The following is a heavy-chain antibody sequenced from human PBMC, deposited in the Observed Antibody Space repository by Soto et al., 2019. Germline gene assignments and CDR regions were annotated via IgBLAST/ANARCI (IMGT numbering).Heavy chain of an antibody. D-gene: IGHD4-17*01. CDR1: GGSILNGGHY. V-gene: IGHV4-39*01. Sequence: PSETLSLTCTVSGGSILNGGHYWTWIRQHPGKGLEWIGKIFFSGNTHYNPALKSRVTISVDTSKNRFSLSLNSVTASDTAVYFCVSQRTTVPTQAYFDYWGPGALVTVSS. J-gene: IGHJ4*02. CDR3: VSQRTTVPTQAYFDY. CDR2: IFFSGNT.